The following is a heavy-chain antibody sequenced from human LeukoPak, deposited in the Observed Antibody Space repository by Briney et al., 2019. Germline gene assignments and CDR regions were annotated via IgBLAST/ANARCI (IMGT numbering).Heavy chain of an antibody. D-gene: IGHD2-15*01. J-gene: IGHJ5*02. V-gene: IGHV4-34*01. CDR1: GGSFSGYY. CDR3: ARGQVVVVVAATMAWFDP. CDR2: INHSGST. Sequence: SETLSLTCAVYGGSFSGYYWSWIRQPPGRGLEWIGEINHSGSTNYNPSLKSRVTISVDTSKNQFSLKLSSVTAADTAVYYCARGQVVVVVAATMAWFDPWGQGTLVTVSS.